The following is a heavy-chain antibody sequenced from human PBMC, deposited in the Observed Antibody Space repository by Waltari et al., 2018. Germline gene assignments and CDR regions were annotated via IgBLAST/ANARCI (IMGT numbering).Heavy chain of an antibody. CDR1: GYSLTESA. J-gene: IGHJ5*02. CDR3: TRDRVGYCSGGTCYSRWFDP. Sequence: QVPLLQSGAAVKKPGASAKVSCRVSGYSLTESALPWLRPGPGKGLEWVGGFDPEYGEAGYAQEFQGRVTMTEDTSKDTAYMELSSLTYEDTAVYYCTRDRVGYCSGGTCYSRWFDPWGQGTLVTVSS. CDR2: FDPEYGEA. V-gene: IGHV1-24*01. D-gene: IGHD2-15*01.